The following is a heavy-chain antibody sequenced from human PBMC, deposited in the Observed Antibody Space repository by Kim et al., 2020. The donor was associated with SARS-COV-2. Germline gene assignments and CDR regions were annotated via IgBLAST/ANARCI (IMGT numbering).Heavy chain of an antibody. Sequence: SETLSLTCTVSGYSISSGYYWGWIRQPPGKGLEWIGSIYHSGSTYYNPSLKSRVTISVDTSKNQFSLKLSSVTAADTAVYYCARDNVAAATHGMDVWGQGTTVTVSS. V-gene: IGHV4-38-2*02. J-gene: IGHJ6*02. CDR1: GYSISSGYY. CDR3: ARDNVAAATHGMDV. D-gene: IGHD6-13*01. CDR2: IYHSGST.